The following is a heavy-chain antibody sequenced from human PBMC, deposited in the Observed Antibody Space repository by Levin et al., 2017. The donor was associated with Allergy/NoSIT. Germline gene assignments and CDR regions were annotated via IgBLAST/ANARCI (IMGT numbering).Heavy chain of an antibody. V-gene: IGHV3-23*01. CDR1: GFTFSNYA. D-gene: IGHD2/OR15-2a*01. CDR2: ISGGNT. J-gene: IGHJ4*02. Sequence: GESLKISCAASGFTFSNYAMSWVRQAPGKGLEWVSAISGGNTYYADSVKGRFTISRDNSKHMLYLQMNSLRAEDTAVYYCAKDPGIFDYWGLGTLVTVSS. CDR3: AKDPGIFDY.